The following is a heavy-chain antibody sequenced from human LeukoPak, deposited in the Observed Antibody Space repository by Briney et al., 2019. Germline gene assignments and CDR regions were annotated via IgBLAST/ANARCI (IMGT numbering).Heavy chain of an antibody. J-gene: IGHJ4*02. CDR3: ARDNDYVWGSYRYPGY. V-gene: IGHV1-8*02. D-gene: IGHD3-16*02. Sequence: ASVKVSCKASGYSFTTYAMNWVRQAPGQGLEWMGWMNPNSGKIAYAQKFQGRVTMTRNTSINTAYMELSSLRSEDTAVYYCARDNDYVWGSYRYPGYWGQGTLVTVPS. CDR1: GYSFTTYA. CDR2: MNPNSGKI.